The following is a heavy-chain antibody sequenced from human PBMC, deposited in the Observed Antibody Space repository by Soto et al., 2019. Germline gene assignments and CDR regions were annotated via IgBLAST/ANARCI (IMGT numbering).Heavy chain of an antibody. D-gene: IGHD3-3*01. CDR1: DYTFTSYG. CDR3: ARSRGLDFWSGYPGDYYGMDV. CDR2: ISAYNGNT. Sequence: ASVKVSCKASDYTFTSYGISWVRQAPGQGLEWMGWISAYNGNTNYAQKLQGRVTMTTDTSTSTAYMELRSLRSDDTAVYYCARSRGLDFWSGYPGDYYGMDVWGQGTTVTVSS. V-gene: IGHV1-18*04. J-gene: IGHJ6*02.